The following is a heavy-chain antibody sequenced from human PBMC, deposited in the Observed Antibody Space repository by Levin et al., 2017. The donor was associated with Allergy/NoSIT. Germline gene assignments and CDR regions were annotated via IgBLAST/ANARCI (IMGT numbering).Heavy chain of an antibody. J-gene: IGHJ4*02. CDR3: ANSFVFAAYRNAFTPPTIDFDY. V-gene: IGHV2-5*02. Sequence: ESGPTLVKPTQTLTLTCTFSGFSLNTSGVSVAWIRQPPGKAFEWLALIYWDDDKRYSPSLKNRLSITKDTSKNQVVLTMTDMDPVDTATYYCANSFVFAAYRNAFTPPTIDFDYWGQGALVTVSS. CDR1: GFSLNTSGVS. CDR2: IYWDDDK. D-gene: IGHD3-16*01.